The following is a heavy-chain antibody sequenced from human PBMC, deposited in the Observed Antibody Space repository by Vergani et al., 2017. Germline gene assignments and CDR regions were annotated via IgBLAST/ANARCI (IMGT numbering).Heavy chain of an antibody. CDR2: IYYSGST. CDR1: GGSISSYY. Sequence: QVQLQESGPGLVKPSETLSLTCTVSGGSISSYYWSWIRQPPGKGLEWIGYIYYSGSTNYNPSLKSRVTISVDTSKNQFSLKLSSLTAADTAVYYCARSYYDSSYYYYYGMDVWGQGTTVTVSS. CDR3: ARSYYDSSYYYYYGMDV. J-gene: IGHJ6*02. D-gene: IGHD3-22*01. V-gene: IGHV4-59*01.